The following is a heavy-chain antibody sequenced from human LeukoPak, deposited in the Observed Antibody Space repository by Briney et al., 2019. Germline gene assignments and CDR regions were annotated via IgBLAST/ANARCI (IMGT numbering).Heavy chain of an antibody. CDR2: IYYSGST. J-gene: IGHJ4*02. V-gene: IGHV4-39*01. D-gene: IGHD6-19*01. Sequence: SETLSLTCTVSGGSVSSSAYFWGWVRQPPGKGLEWIGNIYYSGSTYHNPSLKSRVTISVDTSRNQFSLKLSSATAADTAVYYCARQTADSRGFYMYHFDSWGQGTLVTVSS. CDR1: GGSVSSSAYF. CDR3: ARQTADSRGFYMYHFDS.